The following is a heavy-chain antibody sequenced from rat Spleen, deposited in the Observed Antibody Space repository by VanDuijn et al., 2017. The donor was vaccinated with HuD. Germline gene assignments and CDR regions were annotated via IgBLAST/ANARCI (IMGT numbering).Heavy chain of an antibody. Sequence: EVQLVESGGGLVQPGRSLKLSCAASGFTFSDYAMAWVRQAPKKGLEWVTTISYDGTATYYRDSVKGRFTLSRDNAKSTLYLQMGSLRSEDTATYYCTRQGRTLTVLIATRFDYWGQGVMVTVSS. J-gene: IGHJ2*01. CDR2: ISYDGTAT. D-gene: IGHD1-12*02. CDR1: GFTFSDYA. V-gene: IGHV5-17*01. CDR3: TRQGRTLTVLIATRFDY.